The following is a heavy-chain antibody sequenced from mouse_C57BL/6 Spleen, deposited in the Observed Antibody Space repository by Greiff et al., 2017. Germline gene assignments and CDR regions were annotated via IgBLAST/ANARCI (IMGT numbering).Heavy chain of an antibody. CDR3: TRSGTTVVEDYYAMDY. D-gene: IGHD1-1*01. Sequence: VQLQQSGTVLARPGASVKMSCKTSGYTFTSYWMHWVKQRPGQGLEWIGAIYPGNSDTSYNQKFKGKAKLTAVTSASTAYMELSSLTNEDSAVYYCTRSGTTVVEDYYAMDYWGQGTSVTVSS. J-gene: IGHJ4*01. V-gene: IGHV1-5*01. CDR2: IYPGNSDT. CDR1: GYTFTSYW.